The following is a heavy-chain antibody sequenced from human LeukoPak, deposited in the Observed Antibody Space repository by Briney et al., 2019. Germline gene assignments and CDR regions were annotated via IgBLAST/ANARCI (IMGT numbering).Heavy chain of an antibody. Sequence: SETLSLTCAVSGGSISGGGYSWNWIRQPPGKGLEWIGYIYYSGTTYYNPSLKSRVTISVDTSKNQFSLNLSSVTAADTAVYYCARVRSGSYYDYAFDIWGQGTMVTVSS. CDR3: ARVRSGSYYDYAFDI. CDR1: GGSISGGGYS. CDR2: IYYSGTT. J-gene: IGHJ3*02. D-gene: IGHD1-26*01. V-gene: IGHV4-30-4*07.